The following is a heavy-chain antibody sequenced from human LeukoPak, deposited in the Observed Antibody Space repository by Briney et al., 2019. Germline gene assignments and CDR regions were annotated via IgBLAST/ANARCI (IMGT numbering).Heavy chain of an antibody. J-gene: IGHJ3*02. CDR3: ARGIVGATGPGAFDI. V-gene: IGHV4-59*08. D-gene: IGHD1-26*01. CDR1: GGSISSYY. CDR2: IYYSGST. Sequence: PSETLSLTCTVSGGSISSYYWSWIRQPPGKGLEWIGYIYYSGSTNYNPSLKSRVTISVDTSKNQFSLKLSSVTAADTAVYYCARGIVGATGPGAFDIWGQGTMVTVSS.